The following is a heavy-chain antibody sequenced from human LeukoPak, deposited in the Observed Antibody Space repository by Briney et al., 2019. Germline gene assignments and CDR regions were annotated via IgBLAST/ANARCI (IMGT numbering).Heavy chain of an antibody. CDR2: ISYDGNNK. D-gene: IGHD2-15*01. J-gene: IGHJ6*02. CDR1: GFTFSNYA. V-gene: IGHV3-30-3*01. Sequence: GRSLRLSCAASGFTFSNYAMHWVRQAPGKGLEWVALISYDGNNKYYAGSVKGRFTISRDNSKNTLYLQMNSLRGEDTAVYYCARGYCSGVTCPIWYYGMDVWGLGTTVTVSS. CDR3: ARGYCSGVTCPIWYYGMDV.